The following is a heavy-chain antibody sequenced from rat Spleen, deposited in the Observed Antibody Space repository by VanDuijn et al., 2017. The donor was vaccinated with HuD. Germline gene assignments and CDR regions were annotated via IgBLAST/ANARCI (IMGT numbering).Heavy chain of an antibody. CDR2: ISPTGGST. CDR1: GFTFSNYD. J-gene: IGHJ3*01. D-gene: IGHD4-6*01. CDR3: ARGELGFDY. Sequence: EVQLAESGGGLVQPGRSMKLSCAASGFTFSNYDMAWVRQAPTKGLEWVASISPTGGSTYYRDSLKGRFTVSRDNAGSTLYLQMDSLRSEDTAIYYCARGELGFDYWGQGTLVTVSS. V-gene: IGHV5-25*01.